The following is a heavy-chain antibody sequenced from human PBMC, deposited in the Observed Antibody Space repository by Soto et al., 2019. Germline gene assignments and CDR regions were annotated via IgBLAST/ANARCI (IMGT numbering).Heavy chain of an antibody. CDR1: GFTFSSYG. CDR3: AKAFGIAARRPYFDY. Sequence: GGSLRLSCAASGFTFSSYGMHWVRQAPGKGLEWVAVISYDGSNKYYADSVKGRFTISRDNSKNTLYLQMNSLRAEDTAVYYCAKAFGIAARRPYFDYWGQGTLVTVSS. CDR2: ISYDGSNK. V-gene: IGHV3-30*18. D-gene: IGHD6-6*01. J-gene: IGHJ4*02.